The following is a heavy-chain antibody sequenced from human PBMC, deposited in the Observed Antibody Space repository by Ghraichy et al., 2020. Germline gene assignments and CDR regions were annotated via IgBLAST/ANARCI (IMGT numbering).Heavy chain of an antibody. Sequence: LSLTCAASGFTFSSYWMSWVRQAPGKGLEWVANIKQDGSEKYYVDSVKGRFTISRDNAKNSLYLQMNSLRAEDTAVYYCARLWSYCSGGDCYSIFDYWGQGTLVTVSS. J-gene: IGHJ4*02. D-gene: IGHD2-15*01. CDR1: GFTFSSYW. CDR3: ARLWSYCSGGDCYSIFDY. CDR2: IKQDGSEK. V-gene: IGHV3-7*03.